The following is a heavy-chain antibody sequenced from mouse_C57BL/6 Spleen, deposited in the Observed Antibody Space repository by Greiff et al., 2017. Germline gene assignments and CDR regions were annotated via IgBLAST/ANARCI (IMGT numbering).Heavy chain of an antibody. V-gene: IGHV3-6*01. CDR3: ARGPSYYSNYGIAY. D-gene: IGHD2-5*01. CDR2: ISYDGSN. J-gene: IGHJ3*01. Sequence: VQLKESGPGLVKPSQSLSLTCSVTGYSITSGYYWNWIRQFPGNKLEWMGYISYDGSNNYNPSLKNRISITRDTSKNQFFLKLNSVTTEDTATDYCARGPSYYSNYGIAYWGQGTLVTVSA. CDR1: GYSITSGYY.